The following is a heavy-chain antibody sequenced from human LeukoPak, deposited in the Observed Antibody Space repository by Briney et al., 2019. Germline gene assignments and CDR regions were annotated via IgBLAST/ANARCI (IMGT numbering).Heavy chain of an antibody. J-gene: IGHJ6*03. V-gene: IGHV4-61*02. CDR2: IYPSGTT. CDR1: AGSLSSGSYY. CDR3: ARDRSSCTNYYYYYTDV. Sequence: PSQTLSLTCTVSAGSLSSGSYYWSWLRQPAGKGLEWIGRIYPSGTTNNNPSLNSRATISVDTSKNQFSLKLSSVTVADTAVYYCARDRSSCTNYYYYYTDVCGKGTTVTVSS. D-gene: IGHD6-13*01.